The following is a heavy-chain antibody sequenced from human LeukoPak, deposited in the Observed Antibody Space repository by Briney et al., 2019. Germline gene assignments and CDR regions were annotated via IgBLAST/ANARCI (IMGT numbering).Heavy chain of an antibody. CDR2: IIPIFGTA. CDR3: AGLKSGSFDAFDI. V-gene: IGHV1-69*13. J-gene: IGHJ3*02. Sequence: GASVKVSCKASGGTFSSYTISWVRQAPGQGLEWMGGIIPIFGTANYAQKFQGRVTITADESTSTAYMELSSLRSEDTAVYYCAGLKSGSFDAFDIWGQGTMVTVSS. D-gene: IGHD1-26*01. CDR1: GGTFSSYT.